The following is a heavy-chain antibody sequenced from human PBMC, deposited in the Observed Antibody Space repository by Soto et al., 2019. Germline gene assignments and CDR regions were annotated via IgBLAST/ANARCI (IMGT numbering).Heavy chain of an antibody. Sequence: PGGSLRLSCAASGFTFSSYGMHWVRQAPGKGLEWVAVISYDGSNKYYADSVKGRFTISRDNSKNTLYLQMNSLRAEDTAVYYCAKGPDWVDRYFDYWGQGTLVTVSS. CDR2: ISYDGSNK. J-gene: IGHJ4*02. D-gene: IGHD3-9*01. CDR1: GFTFSSYG. CDR3: AKGPDWVDRYFDY. V-gene: IGHV3-30*18.